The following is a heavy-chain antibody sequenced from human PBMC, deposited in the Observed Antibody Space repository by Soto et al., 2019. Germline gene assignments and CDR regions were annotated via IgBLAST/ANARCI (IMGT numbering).Heavy chain of an antibody. Sequence: GGSLRLSCAASGFTFSSYGMHWVRQAPGKGLEWVAVISYDGSNKYYADSVKGRFTISRDNSKNTLYLQMNSLRAEDTAVYYCAKDRGLLWFGGDYWGQGTLVTVSS. D-gene: IGHD3-10*01. V-gene: IGHV3-30*18. CDR3: AKDRGLLWFGGDY. J-gene: IGHJ4*02. CDR1: GFTFSSYG. CDR2: ISYDGSNK.